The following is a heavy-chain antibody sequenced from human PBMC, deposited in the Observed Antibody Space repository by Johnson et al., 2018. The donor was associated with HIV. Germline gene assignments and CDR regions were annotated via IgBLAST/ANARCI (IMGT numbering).Heavy chain of an antibody. D-gene: IGHD5-24*01. J-gene: IGHJ3*02. V-gene: IGHV3-30*04. CDR2: ISYDGSNK. CDR3: ARAPAWLRGFDI. CDR1: GFTFSSYA. Sequence: QVQLVESGGGVVQPGRSLRLSCAASGFTFSSYAMHWVRQAPGKGLEWVAVISYDGSNKYYADSVKGRFTISRDNSKNTLYLQMNRLTVEDTALYYCARAPAWLRGFDIWGQGTMVTVSS.